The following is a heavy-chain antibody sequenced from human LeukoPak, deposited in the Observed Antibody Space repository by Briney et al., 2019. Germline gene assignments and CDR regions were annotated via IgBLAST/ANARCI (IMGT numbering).Heavy chain of an antibody. CDR2: ISGSGGST. Sequence: GGSLRLSCAASGFTFSSYGMSWVRQAPGKGLEWVSAISGSGGSTYYADSVKGRFTISRDNSKNTLYLEMNSLRAEDTVVYYCAKVGGDYFDYWGQGTLVTVSS. J-gene: IGHJ4*02. V-gene: IGHV3-23*01. CDR1: GFTFSSYG. CDR3: AKVGGDYFDY. D-gene: IGHD4-17*01.